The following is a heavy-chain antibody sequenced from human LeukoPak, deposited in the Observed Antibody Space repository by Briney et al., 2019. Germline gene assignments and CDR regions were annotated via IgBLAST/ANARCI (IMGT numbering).Heavy chain of an antibody. CDR3: AREGRAVAPGDY. Sequence: GGSLRLSCAASGFTFSDYHMSWLRQAPWKGLEWVSYISSSGSTIYYADSGKGRFTIFRHNARNSLYLQMNSMRAHDMAGYYCAREGRAVAPGDYWGQGTLVTVSS. CDR2: ISSSGSTI. V-gene: IGHV3-11*01. D-gene: IGHD6-19*01. CDR1: GFTFSDYH. J-gene: IGHJ4*02.